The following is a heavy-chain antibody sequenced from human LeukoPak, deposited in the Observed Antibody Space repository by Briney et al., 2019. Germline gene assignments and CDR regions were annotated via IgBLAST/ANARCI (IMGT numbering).Heavy chain of an antibody. CDR1: GFTFSNYA. CDR2: ISGSGGSI. J-gene: IGHJ4*02. Sequence: GGSLRLSCTASGFTFSNYAMTWVRQAPGKGLEWVSTISGSGGSIHYADSVKGRFTISRDSSKNTLYLQMNSLRADDTAVYYCAKDLWARTQQVYYYDSSGYYHRGDYWGQGTLVTVSS. CDR3: AKDLWARTQQVYYYDSSGYYHRGDY. V-gene: IGHV3-23*01. D-gene: IGHD3-22*01.